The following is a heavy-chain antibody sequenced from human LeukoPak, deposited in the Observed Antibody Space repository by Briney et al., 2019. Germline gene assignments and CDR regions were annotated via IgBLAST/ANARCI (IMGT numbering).Heavy chain of an antibody. J-gene: IGHJ4*02. CDR3: ARGGYDILTGYYRPFDY. D-gene: IGHD3-9*01. CDR1: GFTFSTSW. Sequence: GGSLRLSCAASGFTFSTSWMTWVRQAPGKGLEWVASINQDGSETYSVDSVKGRFTISRDNAKNSLYLQMNSLRAEDTAVYYCARGGYDILTGYYRPFDYWGQGTLVTVSS. CDR2: INQDGSET. V-gene: IGHV3-7*03.